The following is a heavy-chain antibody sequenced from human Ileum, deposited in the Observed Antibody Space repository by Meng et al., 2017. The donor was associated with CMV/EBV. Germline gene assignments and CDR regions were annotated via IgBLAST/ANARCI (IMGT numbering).Heavy chain of an antibody. Sequence: QLQPGGAGRVSSTATLSPTAAVYGGSFRWYYMRWIGQAPGKGLEWVGAINPNGSNDCHPTLKSRSIRIQYTSKGQFSPDVTSVADGETAGYYCAGGQLVLNYWGQGTLVTVSS. V-gene: IGHV4-34*01. CDR3: AGGQLVLNY. CDR2: INPNGSN. D-gene: IGHD1-1*01. J-gene: IGHJ4*02. CDR1: GGSFRWYY.